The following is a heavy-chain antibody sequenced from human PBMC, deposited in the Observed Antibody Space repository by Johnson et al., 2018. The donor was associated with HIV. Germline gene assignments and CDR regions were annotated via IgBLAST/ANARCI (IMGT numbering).Heavy chain of an antibody. CDR1: GFAFSDCY. V-gene: IGHV3-11*04. CDR2: ISSSDSTI. D-gene: IGHD4-23*01. CDR3: ARDGGYGGYDAFDI. J-gene: IGHJ3*02. Sequence: QVQLVESGGGLVKPGGSLRLSCAASGFAFSDCYMSWIRQAPGKGLEWISYISSSDSTIYYADSVKGRFTISRDNANNSQYLQMNSLRAEDTAVYYWARDGGYGGYDAFDIWGQGTMVTVSS.